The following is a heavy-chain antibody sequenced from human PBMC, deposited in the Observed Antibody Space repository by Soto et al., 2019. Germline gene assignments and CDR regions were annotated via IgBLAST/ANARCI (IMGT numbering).Heavy chain of an antibody. Sequence: GGSLRLSCAASGFTFSNAWMNWVRQAPGKGLEWVGRIKSKTDGGTTDYAAPVKGRFTISRDDSKNTLYLQMNSLKTEDTAVYYCTTSEGIAVTTQPTYYYYYGMDGWGQGTTVTVSS. V-gene: IGHV3-15*07. CDR3: TTSEGIAVTTQPTYYYYYGMDG. CDR2: IKSKTDGGTT. J-gene: IGHJ6*02. D-gene: IGHD6-19*01. CDR1: GFTFSNAW.